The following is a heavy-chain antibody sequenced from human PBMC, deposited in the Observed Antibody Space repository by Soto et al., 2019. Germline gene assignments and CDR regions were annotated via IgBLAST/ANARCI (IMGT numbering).Heavy chain of an antibody. CDR2: IIPIFGTP. V-gene: IGHV1-69*13. CDR3: ARDRAPRGWSYLDL. Sequence: APVKVSCKAFGGSFSDYAISWVRQAPGQGLEWMGGIIPIFGTPNYAQKFQDRVTFTAHESTNTAYMELSRLTSEDTAVYYCARDRAPRGWSYLDLWGQGTQVTVSS. J-gene: IGHJ4*02. D-gene: IGHD2-15*01. CDR1: GGSFSDYA.